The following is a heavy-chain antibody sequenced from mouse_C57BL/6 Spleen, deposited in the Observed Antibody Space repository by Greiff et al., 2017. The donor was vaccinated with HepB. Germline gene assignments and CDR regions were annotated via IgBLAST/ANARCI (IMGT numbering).Heavy chain of an antibody. D-gene: IGHD1-1*01. V-gene: IGHV1-15*01. CDR2: IDPETGGT. J-gene: IGHJ1*03. CDR1: GYTFTDYE. CDR3: TREDYYGSSWDWYFDV. Sequence: QVQLKQSGAELVRPGASVTLSCKASGYTFTDYEMHWVKQTPVHGLEWIGAIDPETGGTAYNQKFKGKAILTADKSSSTAYMELRSLTSEDSAVYYCTREDYYGSSWDWYFDVWGTGTTVTVSS.